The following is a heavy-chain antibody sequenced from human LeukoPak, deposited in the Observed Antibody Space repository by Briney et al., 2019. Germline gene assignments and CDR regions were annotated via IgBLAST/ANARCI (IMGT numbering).Heavy chain of an antibody. Sequence: GRSLRLSCAASGLTFSSYSMNWVRQAPGKGLEWVAVIWYDGSNKYYADSVKGRFTISRDNSKNTLYLQMNSLRAEDTAVYYCARRMLGYCSSTSCYKKRSWFDPWGQGTLVTVSS. J-gene: IGHJ5*02. D-gene: IGHD2-2*02. CDR2: IWYDGSNK. CDR3: ARRMLGYCSSTSCYKKRSWFDP. CDR1: GLTFSSYS. V-gene: IGHV3-33*08.